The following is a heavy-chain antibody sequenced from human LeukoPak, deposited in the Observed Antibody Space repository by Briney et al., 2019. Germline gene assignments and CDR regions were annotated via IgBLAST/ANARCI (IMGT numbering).Heavy chain of an antibody. V-gene: IGHV5-51*01. CDR3: ARLGGDTYYFGSASYPNWYFDL. D-gene: IGHD3-10*01. CDR2: IYPDDSDT. CDR1: GYTFTSYW. J-gene: IGHJ2*01. Sequence: GESLKIPCQASGYTFTSYWIGWVRQMPGKGLECMGIIYPDDSDTTYSPSFQRQVTISADKSFSTAYLQWSSLKASDTAIYYCARLGGDTYYFGSASYPNWYFDLWGRGTLVTVSS.